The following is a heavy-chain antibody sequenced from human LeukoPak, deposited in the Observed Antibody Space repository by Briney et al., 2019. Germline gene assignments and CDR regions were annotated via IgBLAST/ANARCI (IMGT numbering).Heavy chain of an antibody. D-gene: IGHD6-19*01. V-gene: IGHV3-9*01. CDR3: AKGGYSSGWYGDYFDY. CDR1: GFTFDDYA. CDR2: ISWNSGSI. Sequence: PGGSLRLSCAASGFTFDDYAMHWVRHAPGKGLEWVSGISWNSGSIVYADSVKGRFTISRDNAKNSLYLQMNSLRAEDTALYYCAKGGYSSGWYGDYFDYWGQGTLVTVSS. J-gene: IGHJ4*02.